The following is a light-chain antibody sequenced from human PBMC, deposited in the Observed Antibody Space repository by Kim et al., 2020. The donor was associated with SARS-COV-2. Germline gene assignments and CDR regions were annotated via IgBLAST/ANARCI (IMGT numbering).Light chain of an antibody. Sequence: GQPVTISCTGTSSDVGSFNVVSSYQQRPGKTPKLLIYEVRTRPSGVSNRFSGSKSGNTASLTISGLQAEDEADYYCCSYAGSSTYVFGTGTKVTVL. CDR3: CSYAGSSTYV. CDR1: SSDVGSFNV. CDR2: EVR. V-gene: IGLV2-23*02. J-gene: IGLJ1*01.